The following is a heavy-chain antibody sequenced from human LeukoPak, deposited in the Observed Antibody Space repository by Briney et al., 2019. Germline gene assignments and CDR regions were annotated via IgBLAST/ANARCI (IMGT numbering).Heavy chain of an antibody. CDR1: GGSISSGSYY. D-gene: IGHD6-13*01. CDR2: IYTSGST. Sequence: SETLSLTCTVSGGSISSGSYYWSWIRQPAGKGLEWIGRIYTSGSTNYNPSLKSRVTISVDTSKNQFSLKLSSVTAADTAVYYCARVWGEPGYSSSCAFDYWGQGTLVTVSS. V-gene: IGHV4-61*02. CDR3: ARVWGEPGYSSSCAFDY. J-gene: IGHJ4*02.